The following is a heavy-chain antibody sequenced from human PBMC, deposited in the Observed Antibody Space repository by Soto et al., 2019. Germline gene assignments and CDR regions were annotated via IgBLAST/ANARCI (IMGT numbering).Heavy chain of an antibody. V-gene: IGHV3-74*01. CDR1: GFTFSSYW. Sequence: PGGSLRLSCAASGFTFSSYWMHWVRQAPGKGLVWVSRIKSDGSSTSYADYVKGRFTISRDNAKNTLYLQMNSLRAEDTAVYYCAGEPIFSPPYFSSADAHTSAPIYYYYGMDVWGQGTTVTVSS. D-gene: IGHD6-6*01. CDR2: IKSDGSST. CDR3: AGEPIFSPPYFSSADAHTSAPIYYYYGMDV. J-gene: IGHJ6*02.